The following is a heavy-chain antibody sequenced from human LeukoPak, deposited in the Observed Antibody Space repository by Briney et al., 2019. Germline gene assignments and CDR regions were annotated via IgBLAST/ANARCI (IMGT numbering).Heavy chain of an antibody. V-gene: IGHV1-18*01. CDR2: ISAYNGNT. Sequence: GASVKVSCKASGYSFVHYGINWVRQAPGQGLEWMGWISAYNGNTNYAQKLQGRVTMTTDTSTSTAYMELRSLRSDDTAVYYCARVVPAAPLDYWGQGTLVTVSS. CDR3: ARVVPAAPLDY. D-gene: IGHD2-2*01. CDR1: GYSFVHYG. J-gene: IGHJ4*02.